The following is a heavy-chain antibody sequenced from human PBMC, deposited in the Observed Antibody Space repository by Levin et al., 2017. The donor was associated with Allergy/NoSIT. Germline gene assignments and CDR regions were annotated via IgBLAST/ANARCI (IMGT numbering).Heavy chain of an antibody. CDR1: GYTFSNYW. Sequence: KFGKSLKISCEASGYTFSNYWIGWVRQMPGKGLEWMGIIYPGDSDTKYSPSFEGQVTISADKSISTAYLQWSSLKASDTAIYYCARKGGATVVRPFDNWGQGTLVTVSS. CDR3: ARKGGATVVRPFDN. V-gene: IGHV5-51*01. J-gene: IGHJ4*02. D-gene: IGHD4-23*01. CDR2: IYPGDSDT.